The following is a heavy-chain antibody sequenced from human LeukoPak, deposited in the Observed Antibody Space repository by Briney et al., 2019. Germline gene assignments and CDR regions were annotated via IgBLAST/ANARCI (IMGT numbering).Heavy chain of an antibody. CDR1: GFTFTTYA. CDR3: ARDGDIVVVVAGLDY. V-gene: IGHV3-23*01. Sequence: GGSLRLSCAASGFTFTTYAMSWVRQAPGRGLEWVSAISNSGGDTYYAESVKGRFTISRDNSKNTLYLQMNSLRAEDTAVYYCARDGDIVVVVAGLDYWGQGTLVTVSS. CDR2: ISNSGGDT. D-gene: IGHD2-15*01. J-gene: IGHJ4*02.